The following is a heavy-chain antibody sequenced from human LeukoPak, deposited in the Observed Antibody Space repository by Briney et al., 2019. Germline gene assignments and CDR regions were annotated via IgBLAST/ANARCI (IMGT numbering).Heavy chain of an antibody. J-gene: IGHJ4*02. CDR1: GYTLTELS. CDR3: ATTGYCSSTSCYLFDY. CDR2: FDPEDGGT. V-gene: IGHV1-24*01. D-gene: IGHD2-2*01. Sequence: ASVKVSCKVPGYTLTELSMHWVRQAPGKGLEWMGGFDPEDGGTIYAQKFQGRVTMTEDTSTDTAYMELSSLRSEDTAVYYCATTGYCSSTSCYLFDYWGQGTLVTVSS.